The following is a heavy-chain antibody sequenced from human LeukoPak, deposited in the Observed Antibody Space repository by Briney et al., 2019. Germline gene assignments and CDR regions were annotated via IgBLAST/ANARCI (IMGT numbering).Heavy chain of an antibody. D-gene: IGHD3-22*01. J-gene: IGHJ4*02. Sequence: ASVKVSCKASGYTFTGYYMHWVRQAPGQGLEWMGWINPNSGGTNYAQKFQGRVTMTTDTSTSTAYMELRSLRSDDTAVYYCARAPPFYDSSGSIDYWGQGTLVTVSS. CDR3: ARAPPFYDSSGSIDY. CDR2: INPNSGGT. V-gene: IGHV1-2*02. CDR1: GYTFTGYY.